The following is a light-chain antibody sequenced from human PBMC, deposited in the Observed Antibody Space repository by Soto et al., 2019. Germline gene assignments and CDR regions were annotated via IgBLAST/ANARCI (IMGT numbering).Light chain of an antibody. CDR3: QQFDYSPLPWT. J-gene: IGKJ1*01. V-gene: IGKV3-20*01. Sequence: ESVLTQSPGTLSLSPGERATLSCRASQSVKNNFLAWFQQKPGQAPRLLIHSTSTRATGIPDRFSGSGSGTDFTLTISRLEPEDFAMYYCQQFDYSPLPWTFGQGTKVEI. CDR2: STS. CDR1: QSVKNNF.